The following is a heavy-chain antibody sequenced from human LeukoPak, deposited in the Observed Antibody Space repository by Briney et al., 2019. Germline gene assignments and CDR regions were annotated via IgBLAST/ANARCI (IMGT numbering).Heavy chain of an antibody. CDR3: ARGRQLLFRALDY. V-gene: IGHV4-34*01. J-gene: IGHJ4*02. D-gene: IGHD2-2*01. CDR2: INHSGST. Sequence: PGGSLRPSCTASGFTFGDYAMSWFRQPPGKGLEWIGEINHSGSTNYNPSLKSRVTISVDTSKNQFSLKLSSVTAADTAVYYCARGRQLLFRALDYWGQGTLVTVSS. CDR1: GFTFGDYA.